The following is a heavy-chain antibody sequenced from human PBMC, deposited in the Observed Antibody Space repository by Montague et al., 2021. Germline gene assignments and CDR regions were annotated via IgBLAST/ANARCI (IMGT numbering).Heavy chain of an antibody. CDR3: VSVGE. CDR1: GFTFSNSW. Sequence: SLRLSFAASGFTFSNSWMNWVRQAPGKGLEWVANINPDGSAKWHVDSVQGRFTISRDNAKNSLHLQMNSLRAEDTAVYYCVSVGEWGQGTLVTVSS. CDR2: INPDGSAK. D-gene: IGHD2-21*01. J-gene: IGHJ4*02. V-gene: IGHV3-7*01.